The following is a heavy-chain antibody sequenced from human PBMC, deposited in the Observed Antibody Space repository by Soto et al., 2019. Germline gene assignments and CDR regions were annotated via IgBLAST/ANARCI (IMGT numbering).Heavy chain of an antibody. V-gene: IGHV3-11*01. CDR1: GFTFSDYY. J-gene: IGHJ4*02. Sequence: PGGSLRLSCAASGFTFSDYYMSWIRQAPGKGLEWVSYISSSGSTIYYADSVKGRFTISRDNAKNSLYLQMNSLRAEDTAVYYCARDRVVVTATFDYWGQGTLVTVSS. CDR2: ISSSGSTI. D-gene: IGHD2-21*02. CDR3: ARDRVVVTATFDY.